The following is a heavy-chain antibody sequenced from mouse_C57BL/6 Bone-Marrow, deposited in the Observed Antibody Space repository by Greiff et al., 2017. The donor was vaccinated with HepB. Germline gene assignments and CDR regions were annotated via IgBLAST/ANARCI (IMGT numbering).Heavy chain of an antibody. J-gene: IGHJ4*01. CDR2: IDPSDSYT. CDR3: ARPSYYLYAMDY. D-gene: IGHD2-10*01. CDR1: GYTFTSYW. V-gene: IGHV1-50*01. Sequence: QVHVKQPGAELVKPGASVKLSCKASGYTFTSYWMQWVKQRPGQGLEWIGEIDPSDSYTNYNQKFKGKATLTVDTSSSTAYMQLSSLTSEDSAVYYCARPSYYLYAMDYWGQGTSVTVSS.